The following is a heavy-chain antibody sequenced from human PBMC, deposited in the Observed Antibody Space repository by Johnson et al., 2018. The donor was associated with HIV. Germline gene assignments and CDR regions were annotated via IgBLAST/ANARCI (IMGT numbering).Heavy chain of an antibody. D-gene: IGHD3-22*01. V-gene: IGHV3-33*01. CDR2: IWYDGSNK. CDR3: ARDRGYDAFDI. J-gene: IGHJ3*02. CDR1: GFTFSSYA. Sequence: QVQLVESGGGLEQPGGSLRLSCAASGFTFSSYAMHWVRQAPGKGLEWVAVIWYDGSNKYYADSVKGRFTISRDNSKNTLYLQMNSLRAEDTAVYFCARDRGYDAFDIWGQGTMVTVSS.